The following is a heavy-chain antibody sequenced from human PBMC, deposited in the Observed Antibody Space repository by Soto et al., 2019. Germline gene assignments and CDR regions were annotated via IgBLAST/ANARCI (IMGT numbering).Heavy chain of an antibody. CDR3: AKVRYSSPMGYYYGMDV. CDR2: IIPIFGTA. CDR1: RVAFSKFI. D-gene: IGHD6-19*01. Sequence: QAQLEQSGGEVKKPGSSVKVSCKASRVAFSKFIVTWVRQAPGLGLEWVGGIIPIFGTANYAQKFQGRGTSTAGDSTSTSYMEVNNLRSEDTAVYYCAKVRYSSPMGYYYGMDVWGQGTTVTVSS. V-gene: IGHV1-69*01. J-gene: IGHJ6*02.